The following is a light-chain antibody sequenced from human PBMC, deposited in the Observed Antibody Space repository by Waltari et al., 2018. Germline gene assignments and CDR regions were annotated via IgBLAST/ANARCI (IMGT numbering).Light chain of an antibody. CDR3: CSYAVSSTLV. CDR1: GSDMGNDNL. Sequence: QSPLTQPASVSASPGQSITISCTGTGSDMGNDNLVTWYQQHSGKVPTLIIYDVTQRPSWVSDRFSGSKSGNTASLTISGLQEDDEADYYCCSYAVSSTLVFGGGTKVTVL. V-gene: IGLV2-23*02. J-gene: IGLJ2*01. CDR2: DVT.